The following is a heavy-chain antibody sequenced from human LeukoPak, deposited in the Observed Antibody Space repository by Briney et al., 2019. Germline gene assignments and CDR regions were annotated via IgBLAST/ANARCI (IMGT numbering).Heavy chain of an antibody. CDR3: ARDATFLGYCSSTSCSQIDAFDI. CDR1: GFTVSSNY. CDR2: IYSGGST. J-gene: IGHJ3*02. Sequence: GGSLRLSCAASGFTVSSNYMSGVRQAPGKGRERVSVIYSGGSTYYADSVKDRFTIYRDNSKNTLFLQMNSLRAEDTAVYYCARDATFLGYCSSTSCSQIDAFDIWGQGTMVTVSS. D-gene: IGHD2-2*01. V-gene: IGHV3-66*02.